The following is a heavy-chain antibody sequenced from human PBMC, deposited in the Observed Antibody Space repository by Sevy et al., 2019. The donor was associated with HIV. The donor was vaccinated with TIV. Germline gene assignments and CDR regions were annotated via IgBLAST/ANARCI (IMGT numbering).Heavy chain of an antibody. D-gene: IGHD2-21*02. Sequence: ASVKVSCKASGDIFRNFVITWVRQAPGQGLEWMGGIITISGTANNAQKYNGRVTITADEATSTVYMELRSLRSEDTAVYYCATTVSCGGDCSFFDPWGQGTLVTVSS. J-gene: IGHJ5*02. CDR3: ATTVSCGGDCSFFDP. V-gene: IGHV1-69*13. CDR1: GDIFRNFV. CDR2: IITISGTA.